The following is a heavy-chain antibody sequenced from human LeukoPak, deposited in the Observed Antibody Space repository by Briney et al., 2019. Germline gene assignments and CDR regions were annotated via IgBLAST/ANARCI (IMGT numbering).Heavy chain of an antibody. Sequence: GGSLRLSCAASGFTFSNSTMHWVRQPPGKGLEWVTVISKDETNTYYADSVKGRFTISRDNSNNMLYLQMNSLRTEDTAVYYCAKVGSGNDYYWGQGTLVTVSS. V-gene: IGHV3-30*18. D-gene: IGHD5-12*01. CDR3: AKVGSGNDYY. CDR2: ISKDETNT. CDR1: GFTFSNST. J-gene: IGHJ4*02.